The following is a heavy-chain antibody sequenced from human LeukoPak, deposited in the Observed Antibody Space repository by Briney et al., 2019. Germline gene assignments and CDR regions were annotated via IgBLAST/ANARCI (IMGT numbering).Heavy chain of an antibody. V-gene: IGHV3-48*02. CDR1: GFTSRSCS. Sequence: GGSLRLTCTASGFTSRSCSMYWVRQAPGKGLEWVSYISSTSSTIYYADSVKGRFTISRDNAKNSLYLQMNSLRDEDTAVYYCARAAPYYYDSSGYSAFDSWGQGTMVTVSA. J-gene: IGHJ3*02. CDR3: ARAAPYYYDSSGYSAFDS. CDR2: ISSTSSTI. D-gene: IGHD3-22*01.